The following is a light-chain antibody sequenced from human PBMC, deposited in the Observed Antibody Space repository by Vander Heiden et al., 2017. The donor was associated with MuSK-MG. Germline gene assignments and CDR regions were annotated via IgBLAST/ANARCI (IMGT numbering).Light chain of an antibody. J-gene: IGLJ3*02. CDR1: KVGDKY. CDR2: EDN. V-gene: IGLV3-1*01. Sequence: SYEMTQPPSLSVSPGQTATIPCSGNKVGDKYVCWYQQQPGQSPVLVSYEDNSRPAGIPARFSGSNSGNTATLTISGTQAMDEADYYCQTWDSGTWVFGGGTKLTV. CDR3: QTWDSGTWV.